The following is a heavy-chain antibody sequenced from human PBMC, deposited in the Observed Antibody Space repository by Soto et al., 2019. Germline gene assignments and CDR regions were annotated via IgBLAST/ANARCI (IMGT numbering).Heavy chain of an antibody. D-gene: IGHD3-3*01. CDR3: AREIERLLGY. CDR1: GFTFSSYA. J-gene: IGHJ4*02. CDR2: ISYDGSNK. Sequence: QVQLVESGGGVVQPGRSLRLSCAASGFTFSSYAVHWVRQAPGKGLEWVAVISYDGSNKYYADSVKGRFTISRDNSKNTLYLQMNSLRAEDTAVYYCAREIERLLGYWGQGTLVTVSS. V-gene: IGHV3-30-3*01.